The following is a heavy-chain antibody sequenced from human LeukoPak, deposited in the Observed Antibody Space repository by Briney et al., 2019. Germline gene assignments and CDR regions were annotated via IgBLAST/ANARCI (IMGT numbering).Heavy chain of an antibody. CDR3: AKGGAYYGSGSYGGC. Sequence: GGSLRLSCAASGFTFSSFAMNWVRRAPGKGLEWVSAISGSGSSTYYADSVKGRFTISRDSSKNTLYLQMNSLRAEDTAVYYCAKGGAYYGSGSYGGCWGQGTLVTVSS. J-gene: IGHJ4*02. CDR2: ISGSGSST. D-gene: IGHD3-10*01. V-gene: IGHV3-23*01. CDR1: GFTFSSFA.